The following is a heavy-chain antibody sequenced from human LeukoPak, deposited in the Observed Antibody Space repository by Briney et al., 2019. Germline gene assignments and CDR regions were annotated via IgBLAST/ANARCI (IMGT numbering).Heavy chain of an antibody. Sequence: PGRSLRLSCAASGFTFSSYGMHWVRQAPGKGLEWVAVIWYDGSNKYYADSVKGRFTISRDNSKNTLYLQMNSLRAEDTAVYCCVGSGSPEYYFDYWGQGTLVTVSS. V-gene: IGHV3-33*01. CDR1: GFTFSSYG. D-gene: IGHD3-10*01. CDR2: IWYDGSNK. CDR3: VGSGSPEYYFDY. J-gene: IGHJ4*02.